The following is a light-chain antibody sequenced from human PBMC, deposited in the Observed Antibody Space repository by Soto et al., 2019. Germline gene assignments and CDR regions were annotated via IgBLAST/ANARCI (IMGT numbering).Light chain of an antibody. CDR2: DAS. V-gene: IGKV3-11*01. J-gene: IGKJ4*01. CDR3: QQRSNWPPSLT. Sequence: EVVLTQSPATLSLSPGERATLSCRASQSVSSYLAWYQQKPGQAPRLLIYDASNRATGIPARFSGSGSGTDVSLTISSLEPADFAVYYCQQRSNWPPSLTCGGGTKVEIK. CDR1: QSVSSY.